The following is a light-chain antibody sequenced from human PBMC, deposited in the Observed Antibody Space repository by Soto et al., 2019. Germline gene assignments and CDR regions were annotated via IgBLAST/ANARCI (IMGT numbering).Light chain of an antibody. CDR3: QQRKHWPPLT. V-gene: IGKV3-11*01. CDR1: HIVDTY. J-gene: IGKJ4*01. Sequence: EVVLTQSPDILSLSPGERATFSCRTSHIVDTYEPCNQQKPGQSPRLPIYDASNRVTGIPTRFSGSGSGTDFTLTISSLEPEDFAVYYCQQRKHWPPLTFGGGTKVEIK. CDR2: DAS.